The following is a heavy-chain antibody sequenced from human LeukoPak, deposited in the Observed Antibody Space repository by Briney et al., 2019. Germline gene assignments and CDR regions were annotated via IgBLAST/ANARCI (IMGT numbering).Heavy chain of an antibody. D-gene: IGHD2-15*01. J-gene: IGHJ5*02. V-gene: IGHV4-59*08. CDR1: GGSISSYY. Sequence: KPSETLSLTCTVSGGSISSYYWSWIRQPPGKGLEWIGYIYYSGSTNYNPSLKSRVTISVDTSKNQFSLKLSSVTAADTAVYYCARHPGYCSGGSCYFWFDPWGQGTLVTVSS. CDR2: IYYSGST. CDR3: ARHPGYCSGGSCYFWFDP.